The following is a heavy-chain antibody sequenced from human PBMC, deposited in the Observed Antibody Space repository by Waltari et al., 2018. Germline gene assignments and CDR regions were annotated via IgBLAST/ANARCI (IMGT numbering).Heavy chain of an antibody. CDR2: IYPGDSDT. J-gene: IGHJ4*02. CDR1: GYSFTSYW. Sequence: EVQLVQSGAEVKKPGASLKISWKGSGYSFTSYWICGVSQMPGKGLEWMGIIYPGDSDTRYGPSFQGQVTISADKSNSTAYLQWSSLKASDTAMYYCARHPSGDYTFDYWGQGTLVTVSS. CDR3: ARHPSGDYTFDY. D-gene: IGHD4-17*01. V-gene: IGHV5-51*01.